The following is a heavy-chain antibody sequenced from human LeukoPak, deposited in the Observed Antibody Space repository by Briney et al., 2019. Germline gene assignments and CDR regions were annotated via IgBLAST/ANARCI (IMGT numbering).Heavy chain of an antibody. CDR1: GGSTSSSSYY. CDR2: IYFTGKT. V-gene: IGHV4-39*01. D-gene: IGHD4-23*01. Sequence: PSETLSLTCTVSGGSTSSSSYYWGWIRQPPGKGLEWIGNIYFTGKTYYNPSLKSRVTVSLDSSKNQFSLTLSSVTAADTAVYYCARDRWLSSNAHDSWGQGTLVTVSS. CDR3: ARDRWLSSNAHDS. J-gene: IGHJ4*02.